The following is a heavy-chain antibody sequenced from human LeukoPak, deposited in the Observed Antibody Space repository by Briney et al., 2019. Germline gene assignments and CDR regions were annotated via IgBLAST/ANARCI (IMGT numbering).Heavy chain of an antibody. CDR1: GFSFSNAW. V-gene: IGHV3-15*01. CDR2: IKSKTDGGTT. Sequence: GGSLRLSCAASGFSFSNAWMSWVRQAPGKGLEWVGRIKSKTDGGTTDYAAPVKGRSTISRDDSKNTMYMEMNSLKTEDTAVYYCTPLYVPTDYWGQGTLVTVSS. J-gene: IGHJ4*02. D-gene: IGHD3-16*01. CDR3: TPLYVPTDY.